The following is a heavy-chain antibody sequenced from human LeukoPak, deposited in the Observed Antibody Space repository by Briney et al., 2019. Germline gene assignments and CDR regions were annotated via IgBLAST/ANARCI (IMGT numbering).Heavy chain of an antibody. CDR3: GRFGYVAGIDL. D-gene: IGHD6-19*01. V-gene: IGHV3-7*01. CDR2: IDPAGTDT. J-gene: IGHJ4*02. CDR1: GFSFNSYW. Sequence: GGSLRLSCAASGFSFNSYWMTWVRQAPGRGLEWVANIDPAGTDTYYVDPVKGRFIISRDNAKNLVYLQMNTLRAEDTADYSCGRFGYVAGIDLWGQGTLVTVSS.